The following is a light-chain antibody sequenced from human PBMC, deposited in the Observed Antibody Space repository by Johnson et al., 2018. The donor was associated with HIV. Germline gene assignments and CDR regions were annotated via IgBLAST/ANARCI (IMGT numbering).Light chain of an antibody. J-gene: IGLJ1*01. CDR3: ETWDSRLSGV. Sequence: QSVLTQPPSVSAAPGQRVTISCSGSSSNIGNNYVSWYQQLPGTAPKLLIYEHNKRPSGIPDRFSGSKYGTSATLGITGLQTGDEADYYCETWDSRLSGVFGTGTKVTVL. CDR2: EHN. CDR1: SSNIGNNY. V-gene: IGLV1-51*02.